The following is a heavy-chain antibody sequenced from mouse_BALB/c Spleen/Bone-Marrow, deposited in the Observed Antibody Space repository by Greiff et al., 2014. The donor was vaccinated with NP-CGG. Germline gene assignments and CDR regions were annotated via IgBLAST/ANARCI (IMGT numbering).Heavy chain of an antibody. CDR1: GFSLTSYG. CDR3: ARGSYYEGAMDY. J-gene: IGHJ4*01. V-gene: IGHV2-9*02. CDR2: IWAGGST. Sequence: QVQLQQSGPGLVAPSQSLSITCTVSGFSLTSYGVHWVRQPPGKVLEWLGVIWAGGSTNYNSALMSRLSISEDNSKNQVFLKINSLKTDDTAMYDCARGSYYEGAMDYWGQGTSVTVSS. D-gene: IGHD1-1*01.